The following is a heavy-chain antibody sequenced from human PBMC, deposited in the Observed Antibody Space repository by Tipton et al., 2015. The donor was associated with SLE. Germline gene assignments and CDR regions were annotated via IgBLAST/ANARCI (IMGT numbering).Heavy chain of an antibody. CDR1: GFTFDDYA. CDR3: AKEVYGGNLYYYFAR. CDR2: ISWNSGSI. V-gene: IGHV3-9*01. Sequence: SLRLSCAASGFTFDDYAMHWVRQAPGKGLEWVSSISWNSGSIVYADSVKGRFTISRDNAKNSLYLQMNSLRAEDTALYYCAKEVYGGNLYYYFARWGRGTLLTVSS. J-gene: IGHJ2*01. D-gene: IGHD4-23*01.